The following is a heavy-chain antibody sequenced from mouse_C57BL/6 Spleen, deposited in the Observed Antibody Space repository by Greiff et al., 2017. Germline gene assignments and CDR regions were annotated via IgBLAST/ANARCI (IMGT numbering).Heavy chain of an antibody. CDR2: INPYNGGT. Sequence: VQLQQSGPVLVKPGASVKMSCKASGYTFTDYYMNWVKQSHGKSLEWIGVINPYNGGTSYNQKFKGKATLTVDKSSSTAYMELNSLTSEDSAVYYCARGPYYYGSSAPHFDVWGTGTTVTVSS. V-gene: IGHV1-19*01. D-gene: IGHD1-1*01. CDR1: GYTFTDYY. J-gene: IGHJ1*03. CDR3: ARGPYYYGSSAPHFDV.